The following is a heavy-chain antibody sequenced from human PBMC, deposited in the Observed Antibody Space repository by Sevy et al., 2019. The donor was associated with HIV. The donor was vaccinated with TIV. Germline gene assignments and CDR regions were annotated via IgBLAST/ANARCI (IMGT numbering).Heavy chain of an antibody. CDR3: AKGGRSYGDSYFDH. Sequence: GGSLRLSCKASGFNFNNYAMTWVRQAPGKGLEWVSVISGSGNSAYYADSVKGRFTISRDNSKNTLSLQMNSLRAEDTAVYYCAKGGRSYGDSYFDHWGQGTLVTVSS. CDR1: GFNFNNYA. J-gene: IGHJ4*02. V-gene: IGHV3-23*01. D-gene: IGHD5-18*01. CDR2: ISGSGNSA.